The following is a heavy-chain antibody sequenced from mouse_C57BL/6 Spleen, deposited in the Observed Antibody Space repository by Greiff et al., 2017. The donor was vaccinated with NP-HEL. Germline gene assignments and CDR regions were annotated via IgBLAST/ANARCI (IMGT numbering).Heavy chain of an antibody. CDR3: ARRALLDWYFDV. J-gene: IGHJ1*03. V-gene: IGHV1-82*01. CDR1: GYAFSSSW. CDR2: IYPGDGDT. D-gene: IGHD2-1*01. Sequence: VQLQESGPELVKPGASVKISCKASGYAFSSSWMNWVKQRPGKGLEWIGRIYPGDGDTNYNGKFKGKATLTADKSSSTAYMQLSSLTSEDSAVYFCARRALLDWYFDVWGTGTTVTVSS.